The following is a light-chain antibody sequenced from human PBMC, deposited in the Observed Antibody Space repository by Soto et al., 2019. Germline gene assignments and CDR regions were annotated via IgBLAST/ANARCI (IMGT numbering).Light chain of an antibody. Sequence: QSDLTQTVFLSGAPGQPTTISGTATLSDVGSYNLVSWYQQHPGKAPKLMIYEVSKRPSGVSNRFSGSKSGNTASLTISGLQAEDEADYYCCSYAGSSTPLIFGTGT. CDR1: LSDVGSYNL. V-gene: IGLV2-23*02. CDR2: EVS. J-gene: IGLJ1*01. CDR3: CSYAGSSTPLI.